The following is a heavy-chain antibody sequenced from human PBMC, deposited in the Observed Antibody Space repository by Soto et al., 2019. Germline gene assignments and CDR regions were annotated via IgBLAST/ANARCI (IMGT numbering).Heavy chain of an antibody. Sequence: SVKVSCTASGGTFSSYAISWVRQAPGQGLEWMGGIIPIFGTANYAQKFQGRVTITADESTSTAYMELSSLRSEDTAVYYCAQMEAARHMGGVDTWGQGTMVT. CDR3: AQMEAARHMGGVDT. J-gene: IGHJ3*02. CDR1: GGTFSSYA. V-gene: IGHV1-69*13. D-gene: IGHD6-6*01. CDR2: IIPIFGTA.